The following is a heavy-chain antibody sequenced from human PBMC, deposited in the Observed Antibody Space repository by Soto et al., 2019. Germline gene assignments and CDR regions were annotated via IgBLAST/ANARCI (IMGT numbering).Heavy chain of an antibody. V-gene: IGHV4-4*02. CDR2: FYRSWIT. Sequence: SETLSLTCAVSGGSISGSNWWSWVRQPPGKGLEWIGEFYRSWITNYNPSLKSRVTILVDKSMNQFSLKLSSVTAADTAVYYCVRNGGRYFDSWGQGTLVTVSS. CDR1: GGSISGSNW. CDR3: VRNGGRYFDS. J-gene: IGHJ4*02. D-gene: IGHD2-15*01.